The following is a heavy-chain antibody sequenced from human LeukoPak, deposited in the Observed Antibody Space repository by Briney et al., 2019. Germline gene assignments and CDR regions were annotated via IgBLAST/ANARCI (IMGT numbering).Heavy chain of an antibody. CDR3: AKGRSGWYVLDY. Sequence: PGGSLRLSCAASGFTFDDYTMHWVRQAPGKGLEWVSLISWDGVSTHYADSVKGRFTISRDNNKNSPYLQMNGLRTEDTALYYCAKGRSGWYVLDYWGQGTLVTVSS. J-gene: IGHJ4*02. V-gene: IGHV3-43*01. CDR2: ISWDGVST. D-gene: IGHD6-19*01. CDR1: GFTFDDYT.